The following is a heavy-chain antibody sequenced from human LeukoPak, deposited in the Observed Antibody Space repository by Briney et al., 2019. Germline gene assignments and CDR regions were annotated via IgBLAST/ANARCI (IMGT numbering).Heavy chain of an antibody. CDR1: GGSTDNYY. D-gene: IGHD3-22*01. Sequence: SETLSLTCTVSGGSTDNYYWSWIRQPPGKRLEWIGYIYYSGSTNYNPSLKSRVTISVDTSKNQFSLKLSSVTAADMAVYYCARDMYYYDSSAYDVWGQGTLVTVSS. J-gene: IGHJ4*02. CDR3: ARDMYYYDSSAYDV. CDR2: IYYSGST. V-gene: IGHV4-59*01.